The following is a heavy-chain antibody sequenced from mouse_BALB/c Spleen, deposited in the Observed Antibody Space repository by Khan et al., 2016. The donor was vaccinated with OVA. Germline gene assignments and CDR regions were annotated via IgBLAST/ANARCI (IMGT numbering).Heavy chain of an antibody. CDR2: ISSLAYSV. D-gene: IGHD2-1*01. CDR3: VRGYYGNYEEIGVLDY. J-gene: IGHJ2*01. CDR1: GFTFSDYG. V-gene: IGHV5-15*02. Sequence: EVELVESGGGLVQPGGSRKLSCAASGFTFSDYGMAWVRQGPGKGPEWVAFISSLAYSVYYADTVTGRFTVSRENAKNTLYLEMSSLRSEDTAFYYWVRGYYGNYEEIGVLDYWGQGTTLTVSS.